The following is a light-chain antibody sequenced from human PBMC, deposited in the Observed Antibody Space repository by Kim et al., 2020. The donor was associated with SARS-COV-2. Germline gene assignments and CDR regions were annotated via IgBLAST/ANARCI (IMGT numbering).Light chain of an antibody. Sequence: QSVTISCTGTSRDVGFYNYVSWYQHHPGKAPQHLIYEVSQRPSGVPDRFSGSKSGNTASLTVSGLQAEEEADYYCSSYAGTNSFVFGTGTKVTVL. V-gene: IGLV2-8*01. J-gene: IGLJ1*01. CDR1: SRDVGFYNY. CDR3: SSYAGTNSFV. CDR2: EVS.